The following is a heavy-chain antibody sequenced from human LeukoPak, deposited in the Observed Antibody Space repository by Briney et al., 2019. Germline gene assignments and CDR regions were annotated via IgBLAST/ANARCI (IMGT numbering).Heavy chain of an antibody. D-gene: IGHD3-22*01. CDR1: GVSLSSFH. Sequence: SEPLSLTCSVSGVSLSSFHWIWIPQPPGKGLEWIGYIYYSGSTNYNPSLKSRVTISVDTSKNQFSLKLSSVTAADTAVYYCARAGYDSTPAAFDIWGQGTMVTVSS. CDR2: IYYSGST. CDR3: ARAGYDSTPAAFDI. V-gene: IGHV4-59*13. J-gene: IGHJ3*02.